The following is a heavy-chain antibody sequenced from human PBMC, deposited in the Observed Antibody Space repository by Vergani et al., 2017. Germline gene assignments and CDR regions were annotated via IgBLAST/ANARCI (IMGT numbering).Heavy chain of an antibody. Sequence: EVQLVQSGAEVKKPGESLRISCKGSGYSFTSYWISWVRQMPGKGLEWMGRIDPSDSYTNYSPSFQGQVTISADKSISTAYLQWSSLKASDTAMYYCARPGSSSWEYDAFDIWGQGTMVTVSS. J-gene: IGHJ3*02. CDR3: ARPGSSSWEYDAFDI. D-gene: IGHD6-13*01. CDR1: GYSFTSYW. V-gene: IGHV5-10-1*03. CDR2: IDPSDSYT.